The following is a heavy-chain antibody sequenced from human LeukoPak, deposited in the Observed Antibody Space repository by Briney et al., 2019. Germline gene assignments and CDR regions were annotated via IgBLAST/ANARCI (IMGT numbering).Heavy chain of an antibody. CDR3: AKDDAWLRFGE. V-gene: IGHV3-23*01. CDR1: GFTFSNHG. Sequence: GGSLRLSCAASGFTFSNHGMNWVRQASGKGLEWVSGISPSGDITYYADSVKGRFTISRDNPKNTLYLEVISLTAEDTAVYYCAKDDAWLRFGEWSQGTLVTVSS. D-gene: IGHD3-10*01. CDR2: ISPSGDIT. J-gene: IGHJ4*02.